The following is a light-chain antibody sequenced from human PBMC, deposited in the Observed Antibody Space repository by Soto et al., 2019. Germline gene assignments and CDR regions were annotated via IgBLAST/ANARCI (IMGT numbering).Light chain of an antibody. CDR2: AAS. V-gene: IGKV1-39*01. CDR1: HSIPVH. CDR3: QQSYITPYT. Sequence: DFQMTQSPPSLSSSVGATVPITCRATHSIPVHLNCYQQNPGKVPQLLIYAASNLQSGVPSRFSGSGSETDFALTISSLQPEDFATYYCQQSYITPYTFGQGTKLEIK. J-gene: IGKJ2*01.